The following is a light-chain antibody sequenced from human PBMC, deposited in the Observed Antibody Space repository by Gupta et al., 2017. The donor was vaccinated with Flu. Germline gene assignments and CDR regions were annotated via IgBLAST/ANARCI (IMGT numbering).Light chain of an antibody. CDR3: QQDKSYPYT. CDR1: QNISKW. Sequence: PSTLSASVGDRVTFACRASQNISKWLDWYQQKPGKAPRLLIYKASSLGRGVPSRFSGSGYGTEFTLTINNLQPEDFATCYCQQDKSYPYTFGQGTKLEI. J-gene: IGKJ2*01. V-gene: IGKV1-5*03. CDR2: KAS.